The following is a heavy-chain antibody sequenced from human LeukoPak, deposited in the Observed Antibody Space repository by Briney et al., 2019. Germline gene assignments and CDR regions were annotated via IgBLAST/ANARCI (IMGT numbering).Heavy chain of an antibody. Sequence: GGSLRLSCAASGFTFSSYAMSWVRQAPGKGLEWVSAISGSGGSTYYADSVKGRFTISRDNSKNTLYLQMNSLRAEDTAVYYCATPSRPRPYSSSWPFDYWGQGTLVTVSS. CDR3: ATPSRPRPYSSSWPFDY. CDR2: ISGSGGST. V-gene: IGHV3-23*01. CDR1: GFTFSSYA. D-gene: IGHD6-13*01. J-gene: IGHJ4*02.